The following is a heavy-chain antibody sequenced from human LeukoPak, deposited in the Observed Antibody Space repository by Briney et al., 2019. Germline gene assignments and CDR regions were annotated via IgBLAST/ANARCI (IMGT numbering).Heavy chain of an antibody. V-gene: IGHV1-46*02. J-gene: IGHJ5*02. CDR2: INPNGRSA. Sequence: DSVKVSCKASAYTFNKYYIHWVRQAPGQGLEWMGVINPNGRSASYAQRFQGRVTMTRDTSASTVYMDLCSLTPDATDVWHYARDSEKLERRIWFDPWGQGTLVTVSS. D-gene: IGHD1-1*01. CDR1: AYTFNKYY. CDR3: ARDSEKLERRIWFDP.